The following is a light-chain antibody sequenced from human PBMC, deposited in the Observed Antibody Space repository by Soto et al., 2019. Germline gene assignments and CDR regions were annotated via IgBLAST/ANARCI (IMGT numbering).Light chain of an antibody. CDR1: QXXXNX. V-gene: IGKV1-27*01. J-gene: IGKJ1*01. CDR3: XKXNSAPWT. CDR2: VAS. Sequence: DIQMTQSPSSLSASVGXXXXIXXXASQXXXNXLAWYQQQPGKVPKLLIYVASTLQSGVPSRFSGSGSGTDFTLTISSLQPEXXATXXXXKXNSAPWTFGQGTKVEIK.